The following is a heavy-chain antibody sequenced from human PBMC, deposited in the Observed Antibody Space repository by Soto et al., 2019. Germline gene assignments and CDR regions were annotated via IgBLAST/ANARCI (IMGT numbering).Heavy chain of an antibody. Sequence: SVKVSCKASGGTFSSYAISWVRQAPGQGLEWMGGIIPIFGTANYAQKFQGRVTITADESTSTAYMKLSSLRSEDTAVYYCARDRSSGSVDPWGQGTLVTVSS. J-gene: IGHJ5*02. CDR1: GGTFSSYA. D-gene: IGHD3-22*01. CDR3: ARDRSSGSVDP. V-gene: IGHV1-69*13. CDR2: IIPIFGTA.